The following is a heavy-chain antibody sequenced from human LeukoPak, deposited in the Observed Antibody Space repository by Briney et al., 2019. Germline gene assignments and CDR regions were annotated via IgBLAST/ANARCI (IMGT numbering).Heavy chain of an antibody. Sequence: GGSLRLSCAASGFTFSSYGMHWVRQAPGKGLEWVAVIWYGGSNKYYADSVKGRFTISRDNSKNTLYLQMNSLRAEDTDVYYCAKGSMVRGVIITFSRYYYMDVWGKGTTVTVSS. J-gene: IGHJ6*03. CDR1: GFTFSSYG. V-gene: IGHV3-30*02. CDR3: AKGSMVRGVIITFSRYYYMDV. D-gene: IGHD3-10*01. CDR2: IWYGGSNK.